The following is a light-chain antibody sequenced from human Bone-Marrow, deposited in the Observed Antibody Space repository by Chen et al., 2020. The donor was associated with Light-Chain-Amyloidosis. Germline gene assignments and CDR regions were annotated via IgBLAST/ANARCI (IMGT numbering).Light chain of an antibody. V-gene: IGLV2-11*01. CDR3: CSYAGSYTWV. CDR1: SGDVGGYDY. CDR2: DVS. Sequence: QSALTQPRSVSGSPGQSVAISCTGTSGDVGGYDYVSWYQQHPGKAPKFMIYDVSKRPSGVPDRFSGSKSGNTASLTISGLQAEDEADYYCCSYAGSYTWVFGGGTKLTVL. J-gene: IGLJ3*02.